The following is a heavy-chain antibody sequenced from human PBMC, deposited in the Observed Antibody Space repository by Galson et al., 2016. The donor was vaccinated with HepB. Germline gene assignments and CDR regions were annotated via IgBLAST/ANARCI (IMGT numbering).Heavy chain of an antibody. CDR1: GVSISSHY. D-gene: IGHD3-10*01. V-gene: IGHV4-59*11. Sequence: SETLSLTCTVTGVSISSHYWSWIRQPPGKGLDWIGDIYHRWATDYNPSLKSRITISVDTSRNQFSLKLRSMTAADTAVYFCAGLFYASGSARDAFDIWGQGTMVTVSS. CDR2: IYHRWAT. CDR3: AGLFYASGSARDAFDI. J-gene: IGHJ3*02.